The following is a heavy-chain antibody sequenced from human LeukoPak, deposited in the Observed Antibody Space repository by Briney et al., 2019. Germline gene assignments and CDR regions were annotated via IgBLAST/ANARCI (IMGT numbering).Heavy chain of an antibody. Sequence: ASVKVSCKASGGTFSSYAISWVRQAPGQGLEWMGGIIPIFGTANYAQKFQGRVTITADESTSTAYMELRSLRSEDTAVYYCARAPGRWTKGSPTAFDIWGQGTMVTVSS. CDR2: IIPIFGTA. V-gene: IGHV1-69*13. CDR3: ARAPGRWTKGSPTAFDI. D-gene: IGHD2-15*01. J-gene: IGHJ3*02. CDR1: GGTFSSYA.